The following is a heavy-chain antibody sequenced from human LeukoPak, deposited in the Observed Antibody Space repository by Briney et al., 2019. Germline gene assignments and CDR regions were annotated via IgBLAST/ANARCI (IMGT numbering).Heavy chain of an antibody. CDR2: FDPEDGET. Sequence: GASVKVSCKVSGYTLTELSMHWVRQTPGKGREWMGGFDPEDGETIYAQKFQGRVTMTEDASTDTAYMELSSLRSEDTAVYYCATVRWEWLREGRAGYMDVWGKGTTVTVSS. J-gene: IGHJ6*03. CDR3: ATVRWEWLREGRAGYMDV. D-gene: IGHD5-12*01. V-gene: IGHV1-24*01. CDR1: GYTLTELS.